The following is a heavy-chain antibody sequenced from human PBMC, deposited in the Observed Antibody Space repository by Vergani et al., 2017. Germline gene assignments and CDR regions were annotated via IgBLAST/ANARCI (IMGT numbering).Heavy chain of an antibody. CDR1: GGSISSGGYY. CDR2: IYYSGST. CDR3: ARVRITTRPRAGAFDI. J-gene: IGHJ3*02. V-gene: IGHV4-31*03. Sequence: QVQLQESGPGLVKPSQTLSLTCTVSGGSISSGGYYWSWIRQHPGKGLEWIGYIYYSGSTYYNPSLKSRGTISVDTSKNQFSRKLSSVTAADTAVYYCARVRITTRPRAGAFDIWGQGTMVTVSS. D-gene: IGHD6-6*01.